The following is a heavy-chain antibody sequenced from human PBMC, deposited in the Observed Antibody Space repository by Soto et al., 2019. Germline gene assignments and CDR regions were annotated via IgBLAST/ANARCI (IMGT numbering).Heavy chain of an antibody. CDR2: ISHSGNT. Sequence: SETLSLTCAVSGDSINSSHWWIWVRQPPEKGLEWIGQISHSGNTNYNPSLTSRVTISVDKSKNHFSLKLTSVTAADTAVYYCAARHCGSRTWPDRRPDYWGQGTLVTVAS. D-gene: IGHD3-16*01. J-gene: IGHJ4*02. V-gene: IGHV4-4*02. CDR1: GDSINSSHW. CDR3: AARHCGSRTWPDRRPDY.